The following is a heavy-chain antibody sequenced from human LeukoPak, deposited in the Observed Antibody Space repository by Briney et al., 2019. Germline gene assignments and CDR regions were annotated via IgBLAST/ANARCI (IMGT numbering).Heavy chain of an antibody. CDR3: VKVLVLSFTSDANDM. J-gene: IGHJ1*01. Sequence: GGSLRLSCTPSSYHYPMCHKRWLRQAPGKGLEWVSAISSRGGSTYYVDSVQGRFTIPRDNSKSTSFFQLDHVRAEDTVFYYCVKVLVLSFTSDANDMGGQGTLVTV. CDR2: ISSRGGST. CDR1: SYHYPMC. V-gene: IGHV3-23*01. D-gene: IGHD2/OR15-2a*01.